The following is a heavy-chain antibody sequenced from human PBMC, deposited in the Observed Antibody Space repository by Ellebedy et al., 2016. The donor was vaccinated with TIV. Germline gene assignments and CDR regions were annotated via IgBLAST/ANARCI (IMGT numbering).Heavy chain of an antibody. Sequence: GESLKISCAASEFTVSSNYMSWVRQAPGKGLEWVSVLYSGGSTYYADSVKGRFTISRDNSKNTLYLQMISLRAEDTAVYYCVKDQNHGSSWYAPFDYWGQGTLVTVSS. CDR2: LYSGGST. CDR1: EFTVSSNY. V-gene: IGHV3-53*05. CDR3: VKDQNHGSSWYAPFDY. D-gene: IGHD6-13*01. J-gene: IGHJ4*02.